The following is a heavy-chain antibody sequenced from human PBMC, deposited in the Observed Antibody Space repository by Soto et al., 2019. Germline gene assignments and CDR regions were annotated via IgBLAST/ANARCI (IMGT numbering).Heavy chain of an antibody. Sequence: QVQLQESGPGLVKPSETLSLTCTVSGGSVSSGSYYWSWIRQPPGKGLEWIGYIYYSGSTNYNPSLKSRVTISVDTSKNQLSLKLSSVPAADTAVYYCARGIEGWYQGRYYYGMDVWGQGTTVTVSS. CDR2: IYYSGST. V-gene: IGHV4-61*01. CDR3: ARGIEGWYQGRYYYGMDV. CDR1: GGSVSSGSYY. J-gene: IGHJ6*02. D-gene: IGHD6-19*01.